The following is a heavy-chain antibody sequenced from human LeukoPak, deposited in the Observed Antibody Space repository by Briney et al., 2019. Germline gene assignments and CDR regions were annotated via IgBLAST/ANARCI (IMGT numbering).Heavy chain of an antibody. Sequence: GGSLRLSCAASGFTFSSYSMNWVRHAPGKGLEWVSSISGSSSYIYYADSVKGRFTISRDNAKNSLYLQMNSLRAEDTAVYYCARGPPIVVVVAAHDYWGQGTLVTVSS. J-gene: IGHJ4*02. D-gene: IGHD2-15*01. CDR2: ISGSSSYI. CDR3: ARGPPIVVVVAAHDY. V-gene: IGHV3-21*01. CDR1: GFTFSSYS.